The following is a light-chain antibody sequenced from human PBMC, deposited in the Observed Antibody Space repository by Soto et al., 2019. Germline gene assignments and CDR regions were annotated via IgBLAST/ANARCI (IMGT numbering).Light chain of an antibody. J-gene: IGKJ2*01. Sequence: DIQMTQSPSSLSASVGDRVTITCQASQDISNYLNWYQQKPGKAPKLLIYDASKLETGVPSRFSGSGSGTDFTFTISSLQPEDIATYYCQQYDNFTFGQGTKLEIK. V-gene: IGKV1-33*01. CDR3: QQYDNFT. CDR1: QDISNY. CDR2: DAS.